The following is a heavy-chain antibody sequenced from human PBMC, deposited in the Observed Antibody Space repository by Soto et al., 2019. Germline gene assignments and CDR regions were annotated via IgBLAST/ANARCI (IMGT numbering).Heavy chain of an antibody. V-gene: IGHV3-30*18. CDR1: GFSFSTYG. Sequence: QVQLVESGGGVAQPGRSLGLSCAASGFSFSTYGMHWVRQAPGKGLEWVAAIANDGGNKYYGDSMKGRFTISRDNSKNTLYLQMNSLRGEDTAVYFCAKEKNYGSGRRLYGLDVWGQGTRVTVSS. J-gene: IGHJ6*02. CDR2: IANDGGNK. D-gene: IGHD3-10*01. CDR3: AKEKNYGSGRRLYGLDV.